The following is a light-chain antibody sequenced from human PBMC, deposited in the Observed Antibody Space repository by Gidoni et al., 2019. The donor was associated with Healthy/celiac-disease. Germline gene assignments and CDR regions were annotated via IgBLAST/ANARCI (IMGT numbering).Light chain of an antibody. CDR2: GNS. Sequence: QSVLTHPPSLSGHPGQSVTISCTGSSSNIGAGYDVHWYQQLPGTAPKLLIYGNSNRPSGVPDRFSGSKSGTSASLAITGLQAEDEADYYCQSYDSSLSVVFGGGTKLTVL. CDR3: QSYDSSLSVV. J-gene: IGLJ2*01. CDR1: SSNIGAGYD. V-gene: IGLV1-40*01.